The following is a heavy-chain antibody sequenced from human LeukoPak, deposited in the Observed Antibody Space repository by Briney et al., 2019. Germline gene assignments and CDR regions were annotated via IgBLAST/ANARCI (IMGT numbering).Heavy chain of an antibody. CDR1: GYSISSGYY. CDR2: FNNSGST. D-gene: IGHD6-19*01. J-gene: IGHJ5*02. V-gene: IGHV4-38-2*02. CDR3: ARERSEGSGWSPYNWFDP. Sequence: SETLSLTCTVSGYSISSGYYWGWIRQPPGKGLEWIGRFNNSGSTYYNPSLKSRVTISVDTSKNQFSLKLSSVTAADTAVYYCARERSEGSGWSPYNWFDPWGQGTLVTVSS.